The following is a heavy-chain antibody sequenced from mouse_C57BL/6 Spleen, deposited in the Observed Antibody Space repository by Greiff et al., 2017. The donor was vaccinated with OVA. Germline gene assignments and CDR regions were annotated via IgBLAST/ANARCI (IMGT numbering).Heavy chain of an antibody. CDR2: IYPSDSGT. J-gene: IGHJ2*01. CDR1: GYTFTSYY. D-gene: IGHD2-3*01. CDR3: ARRGNDVYSRDY. V-gene: IGHV1-61*01. Sequence: QVQLQQPGAELVRPGSSVKLSCKASGYTFTSYYIDWVKQWPGQGLEWIGNIYPSDSGTHYNQKFKDKATLTVDKSSSTAYMQLSSLTSEDSAVYYCARRGNDVYSRDYWGQGTTLTVSS.